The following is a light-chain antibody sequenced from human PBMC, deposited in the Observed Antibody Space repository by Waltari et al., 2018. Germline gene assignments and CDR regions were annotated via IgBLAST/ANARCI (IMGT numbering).Light chain of an antibody. V-gene: IGKV3D-15*01. J-gene: IGKJ2*01. Sequence: ENVLTQSPGTVSLSPGERATLPCRASQSLTTTSLAWYQAKPGQAPRLLIYGASSRAAGVPKRFSGSGSGTEFTLIISSLQSEDCAVYYCQQYNDWPHTFGQGTYVAIK. CDR1: QSLTTTS. CDR3: QQYNDWPHT. CDR2: GAS.